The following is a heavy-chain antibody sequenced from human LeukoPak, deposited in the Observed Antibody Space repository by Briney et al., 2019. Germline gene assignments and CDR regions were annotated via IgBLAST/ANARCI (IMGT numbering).Heavy chain of an antibody. CDR2: ISPYNGNT. Sequence: ASVKVSCKASGYTFTTYGISWVRQAPGHGLEWMGWISPYNGNTNYAQRLQGRVTLTTDTSTSTAYMERRSLRSDDTAVYYCASLAAHLNYWGQGTLVTVSS. V-gene: IGHV1-18*01. D-gene: IGHD6-19*01. CDR3: ASLAAHLNY. J-gene: IGHJ4*02. CDR1: GYTFTTYG.